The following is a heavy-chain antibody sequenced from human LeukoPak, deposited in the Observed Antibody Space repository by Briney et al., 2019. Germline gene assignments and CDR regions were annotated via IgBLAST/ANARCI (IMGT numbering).Heavy chain of an antibody. J-gene: IGHJ4*02. Sequence: GGSLRLSCAASGFTFSSYAMSWVRQAPGKGLEWVSAISGSSGSTYYADSVKGRFTISRDNSKNTLYLQMNSLRAEDTAVYYCAKAALEDYYDSSGYFLFDYWGQGTLATVSS. D-gene: IGHD3-22*01. CDR2: ISGSSGST. V-gene: IGHV3-23*01. CDR1: GFTFSSYA. CDR3: AKAALEDYYDSSGYFLFDY.